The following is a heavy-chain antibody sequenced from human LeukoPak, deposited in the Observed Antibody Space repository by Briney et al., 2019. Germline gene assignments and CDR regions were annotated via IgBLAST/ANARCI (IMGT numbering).Heavy chain of an antibody. CDR3: TRVRGYNYGYGDY. D-gene: IGHD5-18*01. CDR1: GFTFSSYW. Sequence: GGSLRLSCAASGFTFSSYWMSWVRQAPGKGLEWVGFIRSKSYGGTTEYAASVKGRFTISRDDSKSIAYLQMNSLKTEDTAVYYCTRVRGYNYGYGDYWGQGTLVTVSS. V-gene: IGHV3-49*04. J-gene: IGHJ4*02. CDR2: IRSKSYGGTT.